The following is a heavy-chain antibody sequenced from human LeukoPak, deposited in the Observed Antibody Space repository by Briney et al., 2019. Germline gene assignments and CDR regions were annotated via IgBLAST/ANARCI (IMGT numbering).Heavy chain of an antibody. Sequence: SVKVSCKASGGTFSSYAISWVRQAPGQGLEWMGGIIPIFGTANYAQKFQGRVTITADESTSTAYMELSSLRSEDTAVYYCAVPMNCGGDCFDAFDIWGQGTMVTASS. J-gene: IGHJ3*02. CDR1: GGTFSSYA. D-gene: IGHD2-21*01. CDR2: IIPIFGTA. CDR3: AVPMNCGGDCFDAFDI. V-gene: IGHV1-69*01.